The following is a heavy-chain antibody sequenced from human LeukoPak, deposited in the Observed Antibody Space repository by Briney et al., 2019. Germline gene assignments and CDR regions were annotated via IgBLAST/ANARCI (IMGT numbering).Heavy chain of an antibody. CDR3: ASDRYYYGSGSSNWFDP. CDR2: IIPIFGTA. Sequence: ASVKVSCKASGGTFSSYAISWVRQAPGQGLEWMGGIIPIFGTANYAQKFQGRVTNTADESTSTAYMELSSLRSEDTGVYYCASDRYYYGSGSSNWFDPWGQGTLVTVSS. D-gene: IGHD3-10*01. CDR1: GGTFSSYA. J-gene: IGHJ5*02. V-gene: IGHV1-69*13.